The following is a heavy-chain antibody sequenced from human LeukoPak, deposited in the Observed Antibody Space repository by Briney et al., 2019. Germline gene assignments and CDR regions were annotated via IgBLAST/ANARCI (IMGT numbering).Heavy chain of an antibody. CDR1: GFTFSRYW. J-gene: IGHJ4*02. CDR2: INTDGSST. V-gene: IGHV3-74*01. CDR3: ARVGGAGAWFDY. Sequence: GGSLRLSCAASGFTFSRYWMHWVRQAPGKGLVWVSRINTDGSSTTYADPVKGRFTISRDNAKNTLYLQMNSLRAEDTAVYYCARVGGAGAWFDYWGQGTLVTVPS. D-gene: IGHD1-26*01.